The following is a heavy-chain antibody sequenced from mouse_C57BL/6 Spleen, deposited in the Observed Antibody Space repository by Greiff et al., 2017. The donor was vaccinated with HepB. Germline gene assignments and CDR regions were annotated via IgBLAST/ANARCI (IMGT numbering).Heavy chain of an antibody. J-gene: IGHJ3*01. CDR3: AREYDYDGFAY. D-gene: IGHD2-4*01. Sequence: EVQGVESGGGLVKPGGSLKLSCAASGFTFSSYAMSWVRQTPEKRLEWVATISDGGSYTYYPDNVKGRFTISRDNAKNNLYLQMSHLKSEDTAMYYGAREYDYDGFAYWGQGTLVTVSA. V-gene: IGHV5-4*01. CDR2: ISDGGSYT. CDR1: GFTFSSYA.